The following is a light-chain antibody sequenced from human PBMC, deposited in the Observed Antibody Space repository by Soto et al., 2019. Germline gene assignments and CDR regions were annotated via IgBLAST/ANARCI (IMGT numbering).Light chain of an antibody. V-gene: IGKV3-20*01. CDR2: SAT. Sequence: EIVFTQSPCALSLSTGERATLSCRASQSVSTNQLAWYQYKRGQAPRLVFHSATTRANAFPSRFSASGSGTDFTLTISGLQPEDFALYYCQVYGILPWTFGQGTKVDIK. CDR1: QSVSTNQ. J-gene: IGKJ1*01. CDR3: QVYGILPWT.